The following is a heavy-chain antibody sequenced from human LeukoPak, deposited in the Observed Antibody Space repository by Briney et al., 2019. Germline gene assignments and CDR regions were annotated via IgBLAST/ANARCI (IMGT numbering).Heavy chain of an antibody. Sequence: SETLSLTCAVYGGSFSGYYWSWIRQPPGKGLEWIGEINHSGSTNYNPSLKSRVTISVDTSKNQFSLKLSPVTAADTAVYYCAREGVGATFDYWGQGTLVTVFS. J-gene: IGHJ4*02. CDR1: GGSFSGYY. CDR2: INHSGST. V-gene: IGHV4-34*01. D-gene: IGHD1-26*01. CDR3: AREGVGATFDY.